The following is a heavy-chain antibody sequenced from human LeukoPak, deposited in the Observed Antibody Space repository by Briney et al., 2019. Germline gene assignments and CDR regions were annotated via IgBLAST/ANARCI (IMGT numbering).Heavy chain of an antibody. D-gene: IGHD1-26*01. Sequence: GGSLRLSCAASGFTFSSYSMTWVRQAPGKGLEWVSSISSSSTYIYYADSVRGRFTISRDNAKNSLYLQMNSLRAEDTAVYYCARDPYSGSYWDYYYYYMDLWGQGTTVTISS. V-gene: IGHV3-21*01. CDR3: ARDPYSGSYWDYYYYYMDL. CDR2: ISSSSTYI. CDR1: GFTFSSYS. J-gene: IGHJ6*03.